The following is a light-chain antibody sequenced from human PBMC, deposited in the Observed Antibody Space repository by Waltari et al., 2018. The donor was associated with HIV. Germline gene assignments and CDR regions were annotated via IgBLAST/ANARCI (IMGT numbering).Light chain of an antibody. V-gene: IGLV2-23*02. Sequence: QSALTQPASVSGSPGQSITISCTGTSGDVGAYNYVSWYQQHPNKAPKLMIYDVTKLPSGVSIRFSGSKSGNTASLTLSGLQAEDDADYYCCSYAGDTTFVFGTGTKVTVL. CDR2: DVT. CDR1: SGDVGAYNY. CDR3: CSYAGDTTFV. J-gene: IGLJ1*01.